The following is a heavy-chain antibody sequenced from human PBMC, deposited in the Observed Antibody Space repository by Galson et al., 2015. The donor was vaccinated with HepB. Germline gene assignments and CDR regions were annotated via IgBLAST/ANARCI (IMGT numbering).Heavy chain of an antibody. CDR1: GYTFTSYY. CDR3: ARTSGVYNWNLMRYYFDY. D-gene: IGHD1-7*01. CDR2: INPSGGST. J-gene: IGHJ4*02. Sequence: SVKVSCKASGYTFTSYYMHWVRQAPGQGLEWMGIINPSGGSTSYAQKFQGRVTMTGDTSMSTVYMELSSLRSEDTAVYYCARTSGVYNWNLMRYYFDYWGQGTLVTVSS. V-gene: IGHV1-46*01.